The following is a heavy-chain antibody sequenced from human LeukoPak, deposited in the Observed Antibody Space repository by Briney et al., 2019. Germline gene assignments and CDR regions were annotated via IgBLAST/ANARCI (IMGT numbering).Heavy chain of an antibody. V-gene: IGHV4-59*01. Sequence: SETPSLTCTVSGGSISSYYWSWIRQPPGKGLEWIGYIYYSGSTNYNPSLKSRVTISVDTSKNQFSLKLSSVTAADTAVYYCAREVAGIAVAGTDLNYYYYYMDVWGKGTTVTVSS. CDR3: AREVAGIAVAGTDLNYYYYYMDV. CDR2: IYYSGST. J-gene: IGHJ6*03. CDR1: GGSISSYY. D-gene: IGHD6-19*01.